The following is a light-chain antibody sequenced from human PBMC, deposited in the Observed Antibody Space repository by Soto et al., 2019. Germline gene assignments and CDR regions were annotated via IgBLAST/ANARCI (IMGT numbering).Light chain of an antibody. V-gene: IGKV3-20*01. J-gene: IGKJ1*01. Sequence: EIVLTQSPGTLSLSPGERAILSCRASQSVSSSYLAWYQQKPGQAPRFLFYGASSRATGIPDRFGGSGSGTDFTLTISRLEPEDFAVYYCQQYGSSPWTFGQGTKVEIK. CDR3: QQYGSSPWT. CDR1: QSVSSSY. CDR2: GAS.